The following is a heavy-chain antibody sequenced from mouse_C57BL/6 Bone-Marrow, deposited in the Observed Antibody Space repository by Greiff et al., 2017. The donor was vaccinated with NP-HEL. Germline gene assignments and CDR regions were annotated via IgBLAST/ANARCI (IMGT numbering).Heavy chain of an antibody. CDR2: ISSGGDYI. J-gene: IGHJ1*03. Sequence: EVHLVESGEGLVKPGGSLKLSCAASGFTFSSYAMSWVRQTPEKRLEWVAYISSGGDYIYYVDTVKGRFTISRDNARNTLYLQMSRLKSEDTAMYYCTRDRTTVVATDWYFDVWGTGTTVTVSS. CDR1: GFTFSSYA. D-gene: IGHD1-1*01. CDR3: TRDRTTVVATDWYFDV. V-gene: IGHV5-9-1*02.